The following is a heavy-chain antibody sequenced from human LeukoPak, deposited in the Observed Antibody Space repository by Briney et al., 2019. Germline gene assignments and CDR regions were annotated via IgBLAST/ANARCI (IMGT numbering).Heavy chain of an antibody. CDR2: ISGRSSTI. D-gene: IGHD1-26*01. J-gene: IGHJ4*02. Sequence: GGSLRLSCAASAFTFSDYSMNWVRQAPGKGLEWISYISGRSSTIYYADSVRGRFTIPRDNAKNSMYLQMNSLRAEDTAVYYCARDRLTSGSYFFDYWGQGTLVTVSS. CDR1: AFTFSDYS. CDR3: ARDRLTSGSYFFDY. V-gene: IGHV3-48*01.